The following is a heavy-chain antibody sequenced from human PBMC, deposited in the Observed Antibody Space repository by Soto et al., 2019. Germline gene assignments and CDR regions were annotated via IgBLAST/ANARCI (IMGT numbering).Heavy chain of an antibody. CDR3: AKDELQCLPRRPVGYFDY. Sequence: GGSLRLSCVGSGFTFSTYSINWVRQAPGKGLEWVSSISSRSDSYYADSVKGRFTISRDNAKNSVSLQMNSLRAADTAVYYCAKDELQCLPRRPVGYFDYWGQGTLVTVSS. CDR1: GFTFSTYS. J-gene: IGHJ4*02. CDR2: ISSRSDS. D-gene: IGHD6-19*01. V-gene: IGHV3-21*01.